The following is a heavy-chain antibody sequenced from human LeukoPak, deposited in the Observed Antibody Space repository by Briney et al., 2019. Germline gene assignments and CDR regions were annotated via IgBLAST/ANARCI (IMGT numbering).Heavy chain of an antibody. D-gene: IGHD3-22*01. V-gene: IGHV1-69*02. J-gene: IGHJ3*02. CDR1: GGTFSSYT. CDR3: ARLRSITMIVVAHVDAFDI. CDR2: IIPILGIA. Sequence: GSSVKVSCKASGGTFSSYTISWVRQAPGQGLEWIGRIIPILGIANYAQKSQGRVTITADKSTSTAYMELSSLRSEDTAVYYCARLRSITMIVVAHVDAFDIWGQGTMVTVSS.